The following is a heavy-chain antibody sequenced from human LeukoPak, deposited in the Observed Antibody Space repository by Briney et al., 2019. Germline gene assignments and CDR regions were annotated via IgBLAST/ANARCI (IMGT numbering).Heavy chain of an antibody. J-gene: IGHJ4*02. Sequence: GGSLRLSCAASGFTFSSYSMNWVRQAPGKGLEWVSSISSSSSYIYYADSVKGRFTISRDNAKNSLYLQMNSLRAEDTAVYYCAKILGSSGSYYEKYDYWGQGTLVTVSS. D-gene: IGHD1-26*01. CDR1: GFTFSSYS. V-gene: IGHV3-21*01. CDR3: AKILGSSGSYYEKYDY. CDR2: ISSSSSYI.